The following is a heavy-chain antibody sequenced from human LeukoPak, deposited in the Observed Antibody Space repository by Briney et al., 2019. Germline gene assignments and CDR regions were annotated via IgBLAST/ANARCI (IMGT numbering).Heavy chain of an antibody. CDR1: GSTFTSYS. CDR2: ISGGGGST. V-gene: IGHV3-23*01. Sequence: EGSLRLSCAASGSTFTSYSMNWVRQAPGKGLEWVSTISGGGGSTYYADSVKGRFTISRDNSKNTLYLQVNSLRAEDTAVYYCAKGGKWDVTPFDYWGQGTLVTVSS. J-gene: IGHJ4*02. CDR3: AKGGKWDVTPFDY. D-gene: IGHD1-26*01.